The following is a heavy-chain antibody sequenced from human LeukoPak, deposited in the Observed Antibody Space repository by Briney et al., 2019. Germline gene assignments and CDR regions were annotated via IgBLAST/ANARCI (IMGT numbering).Heavy chain of an antibody. D-gene: IGHD2-15*01. CDR1: GYSISSGYY. CDR3: ARGPYNGWYCSGGSCYSVGYFDY. CDR2: IYHSGST. Sequence: PSETLSLTCTVSGYSISSGYYWGLIRQPPGKGLEWIGSIYHSGSTNYNPSLKSRVTISVDTSKNQFSLKLSSVTAADTAVYYCARGPYNGWYCSGGSCYSVGYFDYWGQGTLVTVSS. J-gene: IGHJ4*02. V-gene: IGHV4-38-2*02.